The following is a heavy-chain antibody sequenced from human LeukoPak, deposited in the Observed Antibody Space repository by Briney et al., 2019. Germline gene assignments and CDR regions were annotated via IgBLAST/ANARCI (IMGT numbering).Heavy chain of an antibody. J-gene: IGHJ4*02. CDR2: IYPGDSDT. V-gene: IGHV5-51*01. CDR3: ARPGDTAMVTYFDY. CDR1: GNSFTTYW. D-gene: IGHD5-18*01. Sequence: GESLKISCKASGNSFTTYWIAWVRQMPGKGLEWMGIIYPGDSDTRYSPSFQGQVTISADKSIITAYLQWSSLKASDTGMYYCARPGDTAMVTYFDYWGQGTLVTVSS.